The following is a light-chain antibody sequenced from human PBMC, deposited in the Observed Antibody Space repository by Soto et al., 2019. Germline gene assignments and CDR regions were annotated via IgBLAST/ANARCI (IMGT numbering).Light chain of an antibody. CDR1: QSIRSY. CDR2: AAS. V-gene: IGKV1-39*01. CDR3: QQSYSTSVT. J-gene: IGKJ3*01. Sequence: DIQMNQSPSSLSASVGDRVTITCRSSQSIRSYLNWYQQKPGKAPKLLIYAASSLQSGVPSRFSGSGSGTDFTLTISSLKPEDFATYYCQQSYSTSVTFGPGTKLDIK.